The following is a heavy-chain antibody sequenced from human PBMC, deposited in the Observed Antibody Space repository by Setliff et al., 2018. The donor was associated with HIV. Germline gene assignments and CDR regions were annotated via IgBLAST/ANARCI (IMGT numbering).Heavy chain of an antibody. CDR3: ARDPRLDTVTDGGAFDI. V-gene: IGHV1-46*01. Sequence: VASVKVSCKASGYTFTSYYMHWVRQAPGQGLEWMGIINPSGGSTSYAQKFQGRVTMTRDTSTSTVYMELSSLRSEDTAVYYCARDPRLDTVTDGGAFDIWGQGTMVTVSS. D-gene: IGHD4-4*01. J-gene: IGHJ3*02. CDR2: INPSGGST. CDR1: GYTFTSYY.